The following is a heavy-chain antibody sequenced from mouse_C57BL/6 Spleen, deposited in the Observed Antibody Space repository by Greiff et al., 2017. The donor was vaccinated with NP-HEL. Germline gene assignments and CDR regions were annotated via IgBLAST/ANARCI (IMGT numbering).Heavy chain of an antibody. V-gene: IGHV2-5*01. Sequence: QVQLKESGPGLVQPSQSLSITCTVSGFSLTSYGVHWVRQSPGKGLEWLGVIWRGGSTDYNAAFMSRLSITKDNSKSQVFFKMNSLQADDTAIYYCAKEGDDGYYRAWFAYWGQGTLVTVAA. D-gene: IGHD2-3*01. CDR2: IWRGGST. CDR3: AKEGDDGYYRAWFAY. CDR1: GFSLTSYG. J-gene: IGHJ3*01.